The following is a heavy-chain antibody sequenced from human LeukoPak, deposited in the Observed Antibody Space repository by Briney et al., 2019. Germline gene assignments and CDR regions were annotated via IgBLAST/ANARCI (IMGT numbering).Heavy chain of an antibody. CDR3: ARDPRGYSGYELDY. Sequence: PSETLSLTCAVSGGSISSNNWWIWVRQSPEKGLEWIGEIYHDGSTNCNPSLKSRVTISMDKSKNQLSLKLNFVTAADTAVYYCARDPRGYSGYELDYWGQGTLVTVSS. CDR2: IYHDGST. D-gene: IGHD5-12*01. CDR1: GGSISSNNW. V-gene: IGHV4-4*02. J-gene: IGHJ4*02.